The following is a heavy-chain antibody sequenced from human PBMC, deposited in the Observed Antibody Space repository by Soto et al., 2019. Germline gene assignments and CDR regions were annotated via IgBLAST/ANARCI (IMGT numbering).Heavy chain of an antibody. D-gene: IGHD6-13*01. Sequence: GESLKISCQCSGYTFSNFWIGWVRQLPGKGLEWMGIIYPGDHETRYSPSFHGKVTISADKSINTSYLQWNSLEASDTAFYFCARSPRSSPYFDCWGQGALVTV. CDR1: GYTFSNFW. CDR2: IYPGDHET. V-gene: IGHV5-51*01. J-gene: IGHJ4*02. CDR3: ARSPRSSPYFDC.